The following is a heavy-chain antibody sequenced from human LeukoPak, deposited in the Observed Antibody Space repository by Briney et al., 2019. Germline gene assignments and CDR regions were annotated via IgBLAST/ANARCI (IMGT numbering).Heavy chain of an antibody. CDR3: ARWSGSVTARNYYYYMDV. D-gene: IGHD6-6*01. CDR2: IYTSGTT. V-gene: IGHV4-61*02. Sequence: PSQTLSLTCTVSGGSVRRGNYYCTWIRQPAGSGLEWIGRIYTSGTTDYNPSLRTRVTISVDASRNQFSLNLSSVTAADTAVYYCARWSGSVTARNYYYYMDVWGEGTTVTVSS. CDR1: GGSVRRGNYY. J-gene: IGHJ6*03.